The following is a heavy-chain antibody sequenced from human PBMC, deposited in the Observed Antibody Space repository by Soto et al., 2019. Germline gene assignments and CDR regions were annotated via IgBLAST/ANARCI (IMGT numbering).Heavy chain of an antibody. V-gene: IGHV3-21*01. CDR1: GFTFSSYS. Sequence: VGSLRLSCAASGFTFSSYSMNWVRQAPGKGLEWVSSISSSSSYIYYADSVKGRFTISRDNAKNSLYLQMNSLRAEDTAVYYCARGMYYYGSGSYYTSDYLGKGNMVIVSS. CDR3: ARGMYYYGSGSYYTSDY. CDR2: ISSSSSYI. D-gene: IGHD3-10*01. J-gene: IGHJ4*02.